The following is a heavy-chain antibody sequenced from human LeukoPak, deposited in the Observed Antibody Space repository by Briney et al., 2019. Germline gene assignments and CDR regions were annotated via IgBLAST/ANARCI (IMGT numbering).Heavy chain of an antibody. Sequence: GGSLRLSCAASGFTFSSYAMSWVRQAPGKGLEWVSGISGSGENTYYADSVKGRFTISRDNSKNTMYLQMDSLRAEDTAIYYCAKVGNYYYYGMDVWGRGTTVTVSS. D-gene: IGHD1-1*01. CDR1: GFTFSSYA. V-gene: IGHV3-23*01. CDR2: ISGSGENT. J-gene: IGHJ6*02. CDR3: AKVGNYYYYGMDV.